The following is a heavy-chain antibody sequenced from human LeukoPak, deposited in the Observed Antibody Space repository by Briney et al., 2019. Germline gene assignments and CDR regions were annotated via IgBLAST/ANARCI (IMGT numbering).Heavy chain of an antibody. CDR1: GGSISSSSYY. V-gene: IGHV4-39*01. CDR3: ASLSDWLGGPFDY. Sequence: SETLSLTCTVSGGSISSSSYYWGWIRQPPGKGLEWIGSIYYSGSTNYNPSLGSRVTMSVDTSKNQFSLRLTSVTAADTAVYYCASLSDWLGGPFDYWGQGALVTVSS. J-gene: IGHJ4*02. CDR2: IYYSGST. D-gene: IGHD3-9*01.